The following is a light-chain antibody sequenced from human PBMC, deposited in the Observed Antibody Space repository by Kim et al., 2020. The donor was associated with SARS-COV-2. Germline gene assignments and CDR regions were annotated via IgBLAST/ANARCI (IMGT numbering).Light chain of an antibody. J-gene: IGKJ2*03. CDR3: QQYYSTPLS. Sequence: RSTINCKSRQSVLYSSNNQNYLAWYQQKPEQPPKLLIYWASTRESGVPDRFSGSGSGTDFTLTISSLQAEDVAVYYCQQYYSTPLSFGQGTKLEI. V-gene: IGKV4-1*01. CDR2: WAS. CDR1: QSVLYSSNNQNY.